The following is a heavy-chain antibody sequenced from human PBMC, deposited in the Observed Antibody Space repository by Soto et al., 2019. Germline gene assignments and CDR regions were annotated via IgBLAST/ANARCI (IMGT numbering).Heavy chain of an antibody. CDR2: TYYRSKWYN. Sequence: SQTLSVTCAISGDSVSSNSAAWNWIRQSPSRGLEWLGRTYYRSKWYNDYAVSVKSRITINPDTSKNQFSLQLNSVTPEDTAVYYCAREWRYCSSTSCYFDWFDPWGQGTLVTVSS. D-gene: IGHD2-2*01. CDR3: AREWRYCSSTSCYFDWFDP. J-gene: IGHJ5*02. CDR1: GDSVSSNSAA. V-gene: IGHV6-1*01.